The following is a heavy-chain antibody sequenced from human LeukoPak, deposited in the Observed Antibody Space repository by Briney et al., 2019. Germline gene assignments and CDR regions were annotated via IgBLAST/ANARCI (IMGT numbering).Heavy chain of an antibody. V-gene: IGHV4-34*01. CDR2: INHSGST. CDR3: ARDPFPTYYYDSSGS. J-gene: IGHJ5*02. CDR1: GGSFSGYY. D-gene: IGHD3-22*01. Sequence: SETLSLTCAVYGGSFSGYYWSWIRQPPGKGLEWIGEINHSGSTNYNPSLKSRVTISVDTSKNQFSLKLSSVTAADTAVYYCARDPFPTYYYDSSGSWGQGTLVTVSS.